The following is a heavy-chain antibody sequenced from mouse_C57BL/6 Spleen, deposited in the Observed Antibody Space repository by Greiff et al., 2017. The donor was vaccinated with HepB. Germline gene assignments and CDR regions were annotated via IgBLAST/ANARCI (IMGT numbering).Heavy chain of an antibody. CDR1: GYTFTSYW. Sequence: QVQLQQPGAELVMPGASVKLSCKASGYTFTSYWMHWVKQRPGQGLEWIGEIDHSDSYTNYNQKFKGKSTLTVDKSSRTAYMQLSSLTSEDSAVYYCARAIYDGYYHYYAMDYWGQGTSVTVSS. CDR2: IDHSDSYT. CDR3: ARAIYDGYYHYYAMDY. D-gene: IGHD2-3*01. V-gene: IGHV1-69*01. J-gene: IGHJ4*01.